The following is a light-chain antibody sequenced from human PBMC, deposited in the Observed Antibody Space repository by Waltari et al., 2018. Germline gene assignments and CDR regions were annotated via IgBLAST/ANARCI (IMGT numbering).Light chain of an antibody. J-gene: IGLJ1*01. V-gene: IGLV2-8*01. CDR3: SSYAGSNNLV. CDR2: EVN. Sequence: QSALTQPPSASGSPGQSVTISCTGTSSDVGGYKFVSWYQQHPGRAPNLMIYEVNQRPSGVPDRFSGSKLGNTASLTVSGLQAEDEADYYCSSYAGSNNLVFGTGTKVTVL. CDR1: SSDVGGYKF.